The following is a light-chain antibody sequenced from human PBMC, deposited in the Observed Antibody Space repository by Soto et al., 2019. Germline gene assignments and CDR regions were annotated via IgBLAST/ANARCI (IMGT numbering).Light chain of an antibody. CDR2: GAS. CDR1: QSVNGNY. Sequence: EIVLTQSPGTLSLSPGERATLSCRASQSVNGNYLTWYQQKTGQAPRLLIYGASTRATGTPDRFSGSGSGTDFTLTISRLEPEDFAVYYCQQYGSSFRYTFGQGTKLEIK. J-gene: IGKJ2*01. V-gene: IGKV3-20*01. CDR3: QQYGSSFRYT.